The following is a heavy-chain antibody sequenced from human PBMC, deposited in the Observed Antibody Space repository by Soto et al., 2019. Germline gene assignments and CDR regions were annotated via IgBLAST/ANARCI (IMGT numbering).Heavy chain of an antibody. CDR1: GFTVSSNY. J-gene: IGHJ1*01. D-gene: IGHD3-10*01. CDR2: IYSGGST. CDR3: ETKGVRGVILH. Sequence: EVQLVESGGGLVQPGGSLRLSCAASGFTVSSNYMSWVRQAPGKGLEWVSVIYSGGSTYYADSVKGRFTISRDNSKNTRYLQMNSLRAEDTAVYYCETKGVRGVILHWGQGTLVTVSS. V-gene: IGHV3-66*01.